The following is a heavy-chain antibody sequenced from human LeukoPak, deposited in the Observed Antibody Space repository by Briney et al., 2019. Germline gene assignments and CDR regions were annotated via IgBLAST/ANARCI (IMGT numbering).Heavy chain of an antibody. V-gene: IGHV4-31*03. CDR2: IYYSGST. CDR1: GGSISSGGYS. D-gene: IGHD6-13*01. Sequence: ASETLSLTCTVSGGSISSGGYSWSWIRQHPGKGLEWIGYIYYSGSTYYNPSLKSRVTISVDTSKNQFSLKLSSVTAADTAVYYCASSSSSWTPYYYYGMDVWGQGTTVTVSS. J-gene: IGHJ6*02. CDR3: ASSSSSWTPYYYYGMDV.